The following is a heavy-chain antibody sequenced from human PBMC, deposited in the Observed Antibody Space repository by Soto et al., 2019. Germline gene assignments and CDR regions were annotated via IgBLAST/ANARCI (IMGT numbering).Heavy chain of an antibody. CDR1: VGAINTNNYY. CDR2: VFYDGTT. CDR3: ARLVVVSPVANV. Sequence: QLQLQESGPGPVKPSGPLSLTCTVSVGAINTNNYYWGWVRQPPGKGLEWIGSVFYDGTTYYSPSLKSRVTISLATSRTQCSLKLNSATAADTAVYYCARLVVVSPVANVWGKGTLVTVSS. V-gene: IGHV4-39*01. J-gene: IGHJ4*02. D-gene: IGHD2-2*01.